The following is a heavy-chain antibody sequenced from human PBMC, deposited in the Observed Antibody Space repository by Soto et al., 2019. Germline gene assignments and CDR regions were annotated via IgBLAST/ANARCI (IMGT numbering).Heavy chain of an antibody. CDR3: ARLPMVYAINY. CDR1: GGCISSSSYY. CDR2: IYYSGST. V-gene: IGHV4-39*01. J-gene: IGHJ4*02. Sequence: TSETLSLTCTVSGGCISSSSYYWGWIRQPPGKGLEWIGSIYYSGSTYYNPSLKSRVTISVDTSKNQFSLKLSSVTAADTAVYYCARLPMVYAINYWGQGTLVTVS. D-gene: IGHD2-8*01.